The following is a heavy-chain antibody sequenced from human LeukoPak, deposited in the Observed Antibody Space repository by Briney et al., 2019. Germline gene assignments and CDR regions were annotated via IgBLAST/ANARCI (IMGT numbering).Heavy chain of an antibody. CDR3: AKSNQWLAPFDY. CDR2: ISYDGSNK. CDR1: GFTFSSYG. D-gene: IGHD6-19*01. V-gene: IGHV3-30*18. Sequence: PGRSLRLSCAASGFTFSSYGMHWVRQAPGKGLEWVAVISYDGSNKYYADSVKGRFTISRDNSKNTLYLQMNSLRAEDTAVYYCAKSNQWLAPFDYWGQGTLVTVSS. J-gene: IGHJ4*02.